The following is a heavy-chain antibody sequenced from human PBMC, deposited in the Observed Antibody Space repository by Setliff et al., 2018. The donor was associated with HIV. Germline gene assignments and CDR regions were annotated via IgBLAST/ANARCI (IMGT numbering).Heavy chain of an antibody. D-gene: IGHD1-26*01. CDR3: ARDRGGSYADACDV. V-gene: IGHV1-69*05. CDR2: IIPILGTT. CDR1: GGTFSSNA. Sequence: ASVKVSCKSSGGTFSSNAISWVRQAPGHGLEWIGGIIPILGTTHYSQKFQDRVTITRDESTRAAYLEVNNLGSEDTAIYYCARDRGGSYADACDVWGQGTMVTVSS. J-gene: IGHJ3*01.